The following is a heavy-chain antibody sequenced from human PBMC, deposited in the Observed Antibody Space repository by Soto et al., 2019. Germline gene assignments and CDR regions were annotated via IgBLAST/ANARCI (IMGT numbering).Heavy chain of an antibody. V-gene: IGHV4-4*07. CDR1: GGSINTFY. Sequence: LSLTCTVSGGSINTFYWSWVRQPAGKGLGWIGRIFSSGSTSFNPSLESRVAMSVDTSKNHFSLNLSSVTAADMAVYYCAREGSYSAYNFAHGIQLWSFDFWGQGALVTVSS. D-gene: IGHD5-12*01. J-gene: IGHJ4*02. CDR3: AREGSYSAYNFAHGIQLWSFDF. CDR2: IFSSGST.